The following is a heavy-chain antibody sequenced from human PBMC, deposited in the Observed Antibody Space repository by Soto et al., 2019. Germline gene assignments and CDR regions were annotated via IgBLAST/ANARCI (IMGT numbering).Heavy chain of an antibody. V-gene: IGHV4-30-2*01. CDR3: ARSRSHYGVAFDT. CDR2: IYHSGST. CDR1: GGSISSGGYS. D-gene: IGHD4-17*01. J-gene: IGHJ3*02. Sequence: SETLSLTCAVSGGSISSGGYSWSWIRQPPGKGLEWIGYIYHSGSTCYNPSLKSRVTISVDRSKNQFSLKLSSVTAADTAVYYCARSRSHYGVAFDTWGQGTMVTVSS.